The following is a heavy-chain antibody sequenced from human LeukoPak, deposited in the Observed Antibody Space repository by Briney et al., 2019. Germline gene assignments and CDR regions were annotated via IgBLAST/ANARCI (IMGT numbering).Heavy chain of an antibody. CDR3: ARGLVVATDRYYYYGMDV. CDR2: IYTSGST. D-gene: IGHD5-12*01. J-gene: IGHJ6*02. V-gene: IGHV4-4*07. Sequence: SETLSLTCTVSGGSISSYYWSWIRQPAGKGLEWIGRIYTSGSTNYNPSLKSRVTMSVDTSKNLFSLKLSSVTAADTAVYYCARGLVVATDRYYYYGMDVWGQGTTVTVSS. CDR1: GGSISSYY.